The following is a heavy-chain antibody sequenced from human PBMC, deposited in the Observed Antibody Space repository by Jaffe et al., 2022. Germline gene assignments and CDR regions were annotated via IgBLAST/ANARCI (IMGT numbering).Heavy chain of an antibody. J-gene: IGHJ4*02. CDR1: GFTFSSYS. Sequence: EVQLVESGGGLVKPGGSLRLSCAASGFTFSSYSMNWVRQAPGKGLEWVSSISSSSSYIYYADSVKGRFTISRDNAKNSLYLQMNSLRAEDTAVYYCARGDYGDYPLDYWGQGTLVTVSS. CDR3: ARGDYGDYPLDY. V-gene: IGHV3-21*01. D-gene: IGHD4-17*01. CDR2: ISSSSSYI.